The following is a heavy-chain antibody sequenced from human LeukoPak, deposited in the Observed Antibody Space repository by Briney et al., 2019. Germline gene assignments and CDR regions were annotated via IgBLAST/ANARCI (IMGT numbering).Heavy chain of an antibody. CDR2: ITRDSIYT. V-gene: IGHV3-21*01. D-gene: IGHD6-19*01. J-gene: IGHJ5*02. CDR1: GFTFSNYN. CDR3: ARDYAVAAPGGWFDP. Sequence: GGSLRLSCAASGFTFSNYNMNWVRQTPGKGLEWVSSITRDSIYTFYADSVKGRFTISRDNAKNSLYLQMNSLRAEDTAVYYCARDYAVAAPGGWFDPWGQGTLVTVSS.